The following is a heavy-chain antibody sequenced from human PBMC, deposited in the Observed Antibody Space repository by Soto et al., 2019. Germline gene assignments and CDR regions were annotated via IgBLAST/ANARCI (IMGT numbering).Heavy chain of an antibody. J-gene: IGHJ2*01. V-gene: IGHV4-31*03. Sequence: SETLSLTCTVSGGSISSGGYYWSWIRQHPGKGLEWIGYIYYSGSTYYNPSLKSRVTISVDTSKNQFSLKLSSVTAADTAVYYCARDSTVTTESGWYFDLWGRGTLVTVSS. CDR2: IYYSGST. D-gene: IGHD4-17*01. CDR3: ARDSTVTTESGWYFDL. CDR1: GGSISSGGYY.